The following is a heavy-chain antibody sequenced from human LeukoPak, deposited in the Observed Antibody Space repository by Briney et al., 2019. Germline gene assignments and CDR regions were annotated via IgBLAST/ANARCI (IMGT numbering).Heavy chain of an antibody. CDR2: IYYSGST. J-gene: IGHJ4*02. CDR3: ARGPDILTGYYNGFDY. CDR1: DGSISSSSYY. V-gene: IGHV4-39*01. Sequence: PSETLSLTCTVSDGSISSSSYYWGWIRQPPGKGLEWIGSIYYSGSTYYNPSLKSRVTISVDTSKNQFSLKLSSVTAADTAVYYCARGPDILTGYYNGFDYWGQGTLVTVSS. D-gene: IGHD3-9*01.